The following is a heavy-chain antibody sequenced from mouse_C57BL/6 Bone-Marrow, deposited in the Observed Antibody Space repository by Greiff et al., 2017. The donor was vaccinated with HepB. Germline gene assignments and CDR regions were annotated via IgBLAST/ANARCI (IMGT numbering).Heavy chain of an antibody. CDR2: IYIGNGYT. V-gene: IGHV1-58*01. CDR1: GYTFTSYG. J-gene: IGHJ1*03. D-gene: IGHD1-1*01. CDR3: ARGDYGSSYLYWYFDV. Sequence: EVQLQQSGAELVRPGSSVKMSCKTSGYTFTSYGINWVKQRPGQGLEWIGYIYIGNGYTEYNEKFKGKATLTSDTSSSTAYMQLSSLTSEDSAIYFCARGDYGSSYLYWYFDVWGTGTTVTVSS.